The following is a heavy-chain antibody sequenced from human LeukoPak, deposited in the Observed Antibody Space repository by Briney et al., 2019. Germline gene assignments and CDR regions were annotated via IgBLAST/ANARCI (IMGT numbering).Heavy chain of an antibody. V-gene: IGHV3-23*01. Sequence: PGGSLRLSCAASGFTFSSNGMSWVRQAPGKGLEWVSGISDSGGRTYYADSVKGRFTISRDNAKNSLYLQMNSLRAEDTAVYYCARAPTYGPGSSFDYWGQGTLVTVSS. J-gene: IGHJ4*02. CDR2: ISDSGGRT. CDR1: GFTFSSNG. D-gene: IGHD3-10*01. CDR3: ARAPTYGPGSSFDY.